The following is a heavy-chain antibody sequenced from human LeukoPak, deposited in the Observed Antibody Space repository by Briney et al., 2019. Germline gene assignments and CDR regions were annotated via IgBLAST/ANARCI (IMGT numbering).Heavy chain of an antibody. J-gene: IGHJ5*02. Sequence: GGSLGLSCAASGYTFTSDEMNWVCQAPGKGLEWVSYISSSGSTIYYADSVKGRFTISRDNAKNSMSLQMNSLRAEDKAVYYCAREGSSSWYENWFDPWGQGTLVTVSS. V-gene: IGHV3-48*03. CDR3: AREGSSSWYENWFDP. CDR1: GYTFTSDE. CDR2: ISSSGSTI. D-gene: IGHD6-13*01.